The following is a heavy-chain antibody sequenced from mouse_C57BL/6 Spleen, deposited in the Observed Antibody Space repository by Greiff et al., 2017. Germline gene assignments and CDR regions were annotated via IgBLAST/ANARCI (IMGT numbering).Heavy chain of an antibody. D-gene: IGHD3-2*01. J-gene: IGHJ4*01. CDR2: ISYDGSN. CDR1: GYSITSGYY. V-gene: IGHV3-6*01. Sequence: ESGPGLVKPSQSLSLTCSVTGYSITSGYYWNWIRQFPGNKLEWMGYISYDGSNNYNPSLKNRISITRDTSKNQFFLKLNSVTTEDTATYDCARSDRGYAMDYWGQGTSVTVSS. CDR3: ARSDRGYAMDY.